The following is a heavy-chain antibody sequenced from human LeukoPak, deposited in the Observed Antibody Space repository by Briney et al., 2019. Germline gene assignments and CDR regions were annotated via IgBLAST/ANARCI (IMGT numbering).Heavy chain of an antibody. Sequence: GGSLRLSCSASGFTFINTWMTWVRQAPGKGLEWVGRIKSKNDGGTTHFAAPVEGRFTVSRDDSKSTLTLQMNSLKTEDTAVYYCTTEGSFYDILTGDYRGYLDSWGQGTLVSVSS. V-gene: IGHV3-15*01. CDR2: IKSKNDGGTT. J-gene: IGHJ4*02. CDR1: GFTFINTW. CDR3: TTEGSFYDILTGDYRGYLDS. D-gene: IGHD3-9*01.